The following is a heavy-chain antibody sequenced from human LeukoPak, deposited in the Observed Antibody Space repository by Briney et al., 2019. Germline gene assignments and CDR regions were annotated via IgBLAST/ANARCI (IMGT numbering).Heavy chain of an antibody. D-gene: IGHD3-22*01. Sequence: GGSLRLSCAASGFTFSNYWMTWVREAPGKGLEWVANIKEDGSQKYYVGSVKVRFTVSRDKAKNSLYLQMNSLRAEDTAVYFCARDHQNGYYFYWGQGTVVTVSS. J-gene: IGHJ4*02. CDR1: GFTFSNYW. CDR2: IKEDGSQK. CDR3: ARDHQNGYYFY. V-gene: IGHV3-7*01.